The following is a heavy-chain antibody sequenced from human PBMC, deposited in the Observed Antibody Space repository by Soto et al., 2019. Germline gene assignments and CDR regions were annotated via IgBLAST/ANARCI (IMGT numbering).Heavy chain of an antibody. CDR1: GFIFRNYA. D-gene: IGHD3-22*01. J-gene: IGHJ4*02. V-gene: IGHV3-23*01. Sequence: PGGSLRLSCAASGFIFRNYAMSWVRQAPGKGLEWVSAISGSAGSRYYADSVKGRFTISRDNAKNSLYLQMNSLRAEDTAVYYCARDSGHYYDSSGLDYWGQGTLVTVSS. CDR3: ARDSGHYYDSSGLDY. CDR2: ISGSAGSR.